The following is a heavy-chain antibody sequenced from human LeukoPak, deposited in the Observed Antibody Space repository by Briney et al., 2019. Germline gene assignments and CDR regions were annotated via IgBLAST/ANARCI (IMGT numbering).Heavy chain of an antibody. Sequence: PGGSLRLSCAASGFPFSSYAINWIRQAPGKGLQWVSTITGSGIRTYYADSVKGRFTISRDNSKNTLYLQMNSLRADDTAVYYCAKSSIFGVGYFEYWGQGSLVTVSS. D-gene: IGHD3-3*02. J-gene: IGHJ4*02. CDR2: ITGSGIRT. V-gene: IGHV3-23*01. CDR1: GFPFSSYA. CDR3: AKSSIFGVGYFEY.